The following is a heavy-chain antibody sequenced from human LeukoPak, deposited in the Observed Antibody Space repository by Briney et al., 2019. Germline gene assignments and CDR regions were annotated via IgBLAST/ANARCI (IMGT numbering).Heavy chain of an antibody. Sequence: SETLSLTCTVSGGSISSYYWSWIRQPPGKGLEWIGYIYTSGSTNYNPSLKSRVTISVDTSKNQFSLKLSSVTAADTAVYYCARQSSLVGAILDYWGQGTLVTVSS. V-gene: IGHV4-4*09. CDR1: GGSISSYY. J-gene: IGHJ4*02. D-gene: IGHD1-26*01. CDR3: ARQSSLVGAILDY. CDR2: IYTSGST.